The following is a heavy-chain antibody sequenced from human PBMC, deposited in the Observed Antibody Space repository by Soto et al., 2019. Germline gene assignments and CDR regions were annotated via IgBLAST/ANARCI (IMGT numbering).Heavy chain of an antibody. CDR3: AHTTDETGDYNWFDP. CDR1: GFSLSTSGVG. D-gene: IGHD7-27*01. V-gene: IGHV2-5*02. CDR2: IYWDDDK. Sequence: QITLKESGPTLVKPTQTLTLTCTFSGFSLSTSGVGVGWIRQPPGKALEWLALIYWDDDKRYSPSLKSRLTITKDTSKNQLVLTMTTMDPVHTATYYCAHTTDETGDYNWFDPWGQGTLVTVSS. J-gene: IGHJ5*02.